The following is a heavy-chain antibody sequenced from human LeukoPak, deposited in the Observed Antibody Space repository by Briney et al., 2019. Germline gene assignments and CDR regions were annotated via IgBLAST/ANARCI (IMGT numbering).Heavy chain of an antibody. CDR2: MNPNTGNT. Sequence: ASVKVSCKVSGYTFTSFEINWVRQVTGQGLEWMGWMNPNTGNTGYAQKFQGRVTMTRDTSTSTVYMELSSLRSEDTAVYYCARDCVDDSSGYYYPYFDYWGQGTLVTVSS. CDR1: GYTFTSFE. D-gene: IGHD3-22*01. J-gene: IGHJ4*02. V-gene: IGHV1-8*01. CDR3: ARDCVDDSSGYYYPYFDY.